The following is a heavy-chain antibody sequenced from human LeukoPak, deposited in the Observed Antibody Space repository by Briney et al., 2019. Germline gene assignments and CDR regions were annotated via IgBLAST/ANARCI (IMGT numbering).Heavy chain of an antibody. CDR3: ARAMNSYYFDY. Sequence: ASETLSLTCTVSGGSISSYYWSWIRQPPGKGLEWIGYIYYSGSTNYNPSLKSRVTISVDTSKNQFSLKLSSVPAPDPAVYYCARAMNSYYFDYWGQGTLVTVSS. CDR2: IYYSGST. J-gene: IGHJ4*02. CDR1: GGSISSYY. D-gene: IGHD1-7*01. V-gene: IGHV4-59*01.